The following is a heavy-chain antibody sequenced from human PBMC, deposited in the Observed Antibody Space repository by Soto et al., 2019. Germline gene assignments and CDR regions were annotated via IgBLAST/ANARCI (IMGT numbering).Heavy chain of an antibody. Sequence: SVKVSCKASGGTFSSYTISWVRQAPGQGLEWMGRIIPILGIANYAQKFQGRVTITADKSTSTAYMELSSLRSEDTAVYYCARVSLSYDILTGYPYYMDVWGKGTTVTVSS. CDR1: GGTFSSYT. J-gene: IGHJ6*03. CDR2: IIPILGIA. D-gene: IGHD3-9*01. CDR3: ARVSLSYDILTGYPYYMDV. V-gene: IGHV1-69*02.